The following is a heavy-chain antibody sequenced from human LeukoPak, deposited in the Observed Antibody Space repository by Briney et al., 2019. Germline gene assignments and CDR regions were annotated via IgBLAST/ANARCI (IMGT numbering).Heavy chain of an antibody. V-gene: IGHV4-59*12. CDR3: ARDLSGEHDY. J-gene: IGHJ4*02. CDR1: GVSISRYY. Sequence: SETLSLTCTVSGVSISRYYWSWVRQPPGKGLEWIGYVYYSGSTNYNPSLKSRLTISVDTSKNQFSLKLSSVTAADTAVYYCARDLSGEHDYWGQGTLVTVSS. CDR2: VYYSGST. D-gene: IGHD3-10*01.